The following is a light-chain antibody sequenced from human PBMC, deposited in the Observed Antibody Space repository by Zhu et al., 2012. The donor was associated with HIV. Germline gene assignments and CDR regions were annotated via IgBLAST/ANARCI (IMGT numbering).Light chain of an antibody. CDR1: QSVSSTY. CDR2: GAS. J-gene: IGKJ4*01. Sequence: EIVLTQSPGTLSMSPGERATLFCRASQSVSSTYLAWYQQKPGQPPRLLIYGASGRASGIPEGFSGGGSGTFFVLTIDRLEPEDIAMYYCQQYGSSPLTFGGGPRWRSN. V-gene: IGKV3-20*01. CDR3: QQYGSSPLT.